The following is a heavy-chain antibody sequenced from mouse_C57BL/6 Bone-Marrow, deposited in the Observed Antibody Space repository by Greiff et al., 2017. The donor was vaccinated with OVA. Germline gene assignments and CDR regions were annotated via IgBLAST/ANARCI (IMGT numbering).Heavy chain of an antibody. CDR1: GYTFTDYY. CDR2: IYPGSGNT. V-gene: IGHV1-76*01. Sequence: VQLQQSGAELVRPGASVKLSCKASGYTFTDYYINWVKQRPGQGLEWIARIYPGSGNTYYNEKFKGKATLTAEKSSSTAYMQLSSLTSEDSAVYFCARCRADQAWFAYWGQGTLVTVSA. D-gene: IGHD3-1*01. CDR3: ARCRADQAWFAY. J-gene: IGHJ3*01.